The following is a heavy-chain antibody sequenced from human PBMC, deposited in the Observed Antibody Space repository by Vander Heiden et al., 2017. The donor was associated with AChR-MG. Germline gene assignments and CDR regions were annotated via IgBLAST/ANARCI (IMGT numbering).Heavy chain of an antibody. V-gene: IGHV3-72*01. CDR3: AREQYDSSGYYYPDF. CDR1: VFTFSDPY. J-gene: IGHJ4*02. CDR2: SRNKANSYIA. Sequence: QLVESGLGLVQPGEPLRLSCSASVFTFSDPYMDWVRQAPGKGLEWVGRSRNKANSYIAEYAESVKGRFTIKRDDSKNSQYMQMYSLKTEDEAGYYCAREQYDSSGYYYPDFWGQGTLVTVSS. D-gene: IGHD3-22*01.